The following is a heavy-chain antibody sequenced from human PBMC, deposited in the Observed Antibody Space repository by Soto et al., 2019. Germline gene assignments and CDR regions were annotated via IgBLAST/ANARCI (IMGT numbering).Heavy chain of an antibody. CDR1: SGSISSANW. V-gene: IGHV4-4*02. Sequence: QVQLQESGPGLVKPSGTLSLTCAVSSGSISSANWWTWIRQSPEKGLEWIGAIYHSGSTNDKPSLKGGGTMSVDKSKSQSSLKLNSVTAADTAVYYCATYGSASHDYWGQGIMVTVAS. CDR3: ATYGSASHDY. CDR2: IYHSGST. J-gene: IGHJ4*02. D-gene: IGHD6-19*01.